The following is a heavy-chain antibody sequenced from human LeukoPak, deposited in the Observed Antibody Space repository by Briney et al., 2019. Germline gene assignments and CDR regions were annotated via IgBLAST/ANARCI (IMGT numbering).Heavy chain of an antibody. CDR1: GFSLSTGGRR. CDR2: IDWDADK. CDR3: ARSSGYDLNFDY. V-gene: IGHV2-70*04. J-gene: IGHJ4*02. D-gene: IGHD5-12*01. Sequence: SGPSLVKLPQTLTLTCTFSGFSLSTGGRRVSWIRQPPGKALEWLARIDWDADKFYSTSLKTRLTISKDTSKNQVVLTMTNMDPVDTATYYCARSSGYDLNFDYWGQGTLVTVSS.